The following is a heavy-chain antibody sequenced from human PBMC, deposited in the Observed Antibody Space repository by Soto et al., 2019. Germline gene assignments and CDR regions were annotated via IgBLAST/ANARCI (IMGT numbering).Heavy chain of an antibody. CDR1: GGSISSGGYS. CDR2: IYHSGST. V-gene: IGHV4-30-2*01. D-gene: IGHD2-15*01. Sequence: SETLSLTCAVSGGSISSGGYSWSWIRQPPGKGLEWIGYIYHSGSTYYNPSLKSRVTISLDMSKNQFSLKLSSVTAADTAVYYCARRTIRPYSYWGQGTLVTVSS. J-gene: IGHJ4*02. CDR3: ARRTIRPYSY.